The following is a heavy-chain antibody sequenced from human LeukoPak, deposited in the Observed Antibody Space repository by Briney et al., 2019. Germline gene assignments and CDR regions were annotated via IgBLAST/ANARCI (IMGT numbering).Heavy chain of an antibody. V-gene: IGHV3-48*03. CDR3: ARSSAYCSGDCHLDY. J-gene: IGHJ4*02. CDR2: ISSSGSTI. Sequence: GGSLRLSCSVSGFTFSSYEMNWVRQAPGKGLEWVSYISSSGSTIYYADSVKGRFTISRDNAKNSLYLQMNSLRAEDTAVYYCARSSAYCSGDCHLDYWGQGTLVTVSS. CDR1: GFTFSSYE. D-gene: IGHD2-21*02.